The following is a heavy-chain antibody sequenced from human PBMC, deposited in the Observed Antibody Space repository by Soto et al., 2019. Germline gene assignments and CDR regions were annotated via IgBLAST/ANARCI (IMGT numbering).Heavy chain of an antibody. J-gene: IGHJ4*02. CDR1: GFIVSSNY. V-gene: IGHV3-66*01. Sequence: PGGSLRLSCAASGFIVSSNYMNWVRQAPGKGLEWVSVIYSGGSTYYADSVKGRFTISRDNSKNTLYLQMNSLRAEDTAVYYCANLVGATSFDLCGQGILVTVSS. CDR2: IYSGGST. CDR3: ANLVGATSFDL. D-gene: IGHD1-26*01.